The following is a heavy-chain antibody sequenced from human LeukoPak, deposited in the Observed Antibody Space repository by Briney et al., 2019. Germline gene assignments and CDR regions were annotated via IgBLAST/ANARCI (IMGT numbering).Heavy chain of an antibody. V-gene: IGHV3-7*01. Sequence: GGSLRLSCAASGFTFSNYWMSWVRQAPGKGLEWVANIKQDESKKYYADSVKGRFTIFRDNAKNSLYLQMNSLRAEDTAVYYCAREIYGEDFFDYWGQGTLVTVSS. CDR3: AREIYGEDFFDY. D-gene: IGHD3-10*01. CDR2: IKQDESKK. J-gene: IGHJ4*02. CDR1: GFTFSNYW.